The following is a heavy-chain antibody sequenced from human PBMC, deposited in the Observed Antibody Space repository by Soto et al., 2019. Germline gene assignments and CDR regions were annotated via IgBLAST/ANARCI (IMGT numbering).Heavy chain of an antibody. Sequence: GESLKISCKGSGCSFTSYWIGWVRQMPGKGLEWMGIIYPGDSDTRYSPSFQGQVTISADKSISTAYLQWSSLKASDTAMYYCARHYCSGGSCYRNGMDVWGQGTTVTVSS. D-gene: IGHD2-15*01. J-gene: IGHJ6*02. CDR1: GCSFTSYW. CDR2: IYPGDSDT. V-gene: IGHV5-51*01. CDR3: ARHYCSGGSCYRNGMDV.